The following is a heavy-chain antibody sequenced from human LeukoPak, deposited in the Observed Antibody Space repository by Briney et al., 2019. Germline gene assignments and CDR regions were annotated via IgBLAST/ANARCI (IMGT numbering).Heavy chain of an antibody. J-gene: IGHJ4*02. CDR3: AHSFGDSFDY. CDR1: GGSISSYY. Sequence: SETLPLTCTVSGGSISSYYWSWIRQPPGKGLEWIGYIYYSGSTNYNPSLKSRVTISVDTSKNQFSLKLSSVTAADTAVYYCAHSFGDSFDYWGQGTLVTVSS. D-gene: IGHD2-21*02. V-gene: IGHV4-59*08. CDR2: IYYSGST.